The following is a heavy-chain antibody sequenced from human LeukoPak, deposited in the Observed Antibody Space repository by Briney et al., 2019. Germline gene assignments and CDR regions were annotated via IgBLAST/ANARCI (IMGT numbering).Heavy chain of an antibody. J-gene: IGHJ6*02. CDR2: SSGSGGST. CDR3: AKEGNGDYSYYYYYYGMDV. CDR1: GFTFSSYA. D-gene: IGHD4-17*01. Sequence: GGSLRLSCAAYGFTFSSYAMSLVRQAPGKGLEWVSASSGSGGSTYYADSVKGRFTISRDNSKNTLYLQMNSLRAEDTAVYYCAKEGNGDYSYYYYYYGMDVWGQGTTVTVSS. V-gene: IGHV3-23*01.